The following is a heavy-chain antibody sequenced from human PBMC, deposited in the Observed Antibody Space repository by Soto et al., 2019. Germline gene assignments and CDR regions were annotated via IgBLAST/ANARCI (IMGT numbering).Heavy chain of an antibody. J-gene: IGHJ4*02. CDR3: ARDLVVAATAPDY. Sequence: QVQLVESGGGVVQPGRSLRLSCAASGFTFSSYGMHWVRQAPGKGLGWVAVIWHDGSNKYYADSVKGRFPISRDNSKNTLYLQMDSLRAEDMAVYYCARDLVVAATAPDYWGQGTLVTVSS. V-gene: IGHV3-33*01. CDR2: IWHDGSNK. D-gene: IGHD2-15*01. CDR1: GFTFSSYG.